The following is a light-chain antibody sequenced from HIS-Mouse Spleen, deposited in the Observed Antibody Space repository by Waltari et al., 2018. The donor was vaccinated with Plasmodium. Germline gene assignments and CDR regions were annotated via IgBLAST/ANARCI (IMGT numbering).Light chain of an antibody. J-gene: IGKJ3*01. CDR1: PSISSW. CDR3: QQYNSYSPLT. V-gene: IGKV1-5*03. Sequence: DIQMTQSPSTLSASVGDRVTITCRASPSISSWLAWYQQKPGKAPKLLIYKASSLESGVPSRFSGSGSGTEFTLTISSLQPDDFATYYCQQYNSYSPLTFGPGTKVDIK. CDR2: KAS.